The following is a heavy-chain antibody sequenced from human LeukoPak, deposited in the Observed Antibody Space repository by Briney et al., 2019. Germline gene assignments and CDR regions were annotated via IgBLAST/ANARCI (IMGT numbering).Heavy chain of an antibody. J-gene: IGHJ6*02. CDR3: ARLDIVVVPAPVGSDYYGMDV. CDR2: IIPIFGTA. V-gene: IGHV1-69*13. Sequence: ASVKVSCKASGYTFTSYGISWVRQAPGQGLEWMGGIIPIFGTANYAQKFQGRVTITADESTSTAYMELSSLRSEDTAVYYCARLDIVVVPAPVGSDYYGMDVWGQGTTVTVSS. CDR1: GYTFTSYG. D-gene: IGHD2-2*03.